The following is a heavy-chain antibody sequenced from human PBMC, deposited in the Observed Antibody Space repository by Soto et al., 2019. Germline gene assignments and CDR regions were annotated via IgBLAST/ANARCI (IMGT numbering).Heavy chain of an antibody. Sequence: VQLVQTGAEVKTPGSSVKVSCKASGDTFSSYSIAWVRQAPGQGLEWMGGIIPVFRSINYSQKFQGRVTITADESTTTAYMELTSLRPQDTAVYFCARDDGWNYRYYDMEVWGQGTTVIVS. J-gene: IGHJ6*02. D-gene: IGHD1-7*01. V-gene: IGHV1-69*01. CDR3: ARDDGWNYRYYDMEV. CDR2: IIPVFRSI. CDR1: GDTFSSYS.